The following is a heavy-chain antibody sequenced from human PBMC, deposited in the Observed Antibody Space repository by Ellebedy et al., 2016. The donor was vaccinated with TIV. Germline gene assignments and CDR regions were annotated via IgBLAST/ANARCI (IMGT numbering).Heavy chain of an antibody. V-gene: IGHV3-23*01. CDR3: AKDQVRDYYDSSGLSDY. Sequence: GESLKISCAASGFTFSGYAMSWVRQAPGKGLEWVSTISSTGSRTYYADSVEGRFIISRDNSKKTLYLQMNSLRAEDTAVYYCAKDQVRDYYDSSGLSDYWGQGTLVTVSS. J-gene: IGHJ4*02. D-gene: IGHD3-22*01. CDR1: GFTFSGYA. CDR2: ISSTGSRT.